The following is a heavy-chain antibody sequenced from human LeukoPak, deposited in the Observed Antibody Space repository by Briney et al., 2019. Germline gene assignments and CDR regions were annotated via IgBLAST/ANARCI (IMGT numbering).Heavy chain of an antibody. CDR1: GGSISSYY. CDR2: IYYSGGT. Sequence: SETLSLTCTVSGGSISSYYWSWIRQPPGKGLEWIGYIYYSGGTNYNPSLKSRVTISVDTSKNQFSLKLSSVTAADTAVYYCARDHGGSRYYYGMDVWGQGTTVTVSS. D-gene: IGHD2/OR15-2a*01. V-gene: IGHV4-59*01. CDR3: ARDHGGSRYYYGMDV. J-gene: IGHJ6*02.